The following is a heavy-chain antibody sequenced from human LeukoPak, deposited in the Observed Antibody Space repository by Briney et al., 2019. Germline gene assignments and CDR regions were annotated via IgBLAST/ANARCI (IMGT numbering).Heavy chain of an antibody. J-gene: IGHJ4*02. Sequence: GGSLRLSCAASGFTFSSYGMHWVRQAPGKGLEWVAVISYDGSNKYYADSVKGRFTISRDNSKNTLYLQMNSLRAEDTAVYYCARDGQDYGDYFWYFDYWGQGTLVTVSS. V-gene: IGHV3-30*03. CDR1: GFTFSSYG. CDR3: ARDGQDYGDYFWYFDY. D-gene: IGHD4-17*01. CDR2: ISYDGSNK.